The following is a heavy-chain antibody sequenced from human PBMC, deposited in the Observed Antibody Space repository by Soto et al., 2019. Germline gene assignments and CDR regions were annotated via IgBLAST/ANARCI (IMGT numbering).Heavy chain of an antibody. Sequence: GGSLRLSCAASGFTFSDHYMDWVRQAPGKGLEWVGRIRNRPNSYTTQYAASVKGRFAVLRDDSENLVYLQMNDLETEDTAVYYCVRDSGRGFYFDYWGQGAQVTVSS. CDR3: VRDSGRGFYFDY. J-gene: IGHJ4*02. V-gene: IGHV3-72*01. CDR1: GFTFSDHY. D-gene: IGHD3-10*01. CDR2: IRNRPNSYTT.